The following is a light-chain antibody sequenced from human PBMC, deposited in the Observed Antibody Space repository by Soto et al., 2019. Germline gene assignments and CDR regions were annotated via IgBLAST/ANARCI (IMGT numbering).Light chain of an antibody. CDR2: AAS. CDR3: QQSYSTLWT. J-gene: IGKJ1*01. Sequence: DIQMTQSPSSLSASVGDRVTITCRASQSISSYLNWYQKKPGKAPNLLIYAASSLQSGVPSRFSGSGAGTDFTLTISSLQPEDFATYYCQQSYSTLWTFGQGTKVEI. V-gene: IGKV1-39*01. CDR1: QSISSY.